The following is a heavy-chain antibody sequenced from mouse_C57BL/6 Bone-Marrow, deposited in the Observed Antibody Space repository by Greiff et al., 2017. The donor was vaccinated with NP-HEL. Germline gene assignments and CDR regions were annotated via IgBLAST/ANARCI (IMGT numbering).Heavy chain of an antibody. CDR3: ARYGFYDYVEYFDY. CDR2: IYPRDGST. D-gene: IGHD2-4*01. J-gene: IGHJ2*01. CDR1: GYTFTDHT. Sequence: VKLQESDAELVKPGASVKISCKVSGYTFTDHTIHWMKQRPEQGLEWIGYIYPRDGSTKYNEKFKGKATLTADKSSSTAYMQLNSLTSEDSAVYFCARYGFYDYVEYFDYWGQGTTLTVSS. V-gene: IGHV1-78*01.